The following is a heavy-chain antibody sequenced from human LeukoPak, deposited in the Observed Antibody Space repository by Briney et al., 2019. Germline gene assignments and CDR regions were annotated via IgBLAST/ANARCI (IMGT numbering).Heavy chain of an antibody. Sequence: SGPTLVKPTQTLTMTCTFSGFSLSTSGVGVGWIRQPPGKALEWLALIYWNDDKRYSPSLKSRLTITKDTSKNQVVLTMTNMDPVDTATYYCAHRRRLHNFDYWGQGTLVTVSS. CDR2: IYWNDDK. CDR1: GFSLSTSGVG. D-gene: IGHD2-15*01. V-gene: IGHV2-5*01. J-gene: IGHJ4*02. CDR3: AHRRRLHNFDY.